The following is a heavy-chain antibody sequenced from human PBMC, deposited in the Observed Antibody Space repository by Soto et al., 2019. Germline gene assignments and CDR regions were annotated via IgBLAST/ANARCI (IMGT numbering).Heavy chain of an antibody. D-gene: IGHD3-22*01. CDR1: GGTFSSYA. Sequence: QVQLVQSGAEVKKPGSSVKVSCKASGGTFSSYAISWVRQAPGQGLEWMGGIIPIFGTANYAQKFQGRVTITADESTSTAYMKLSSLRSEDTAVYYCARAGQYYDSSGYYYWGQGTLVTVSS. CDR2: IIPIFGTA. V-gene: IGHV1-69*01. J-gene: IGHJ4*02. CDR3: ARAGQYYDSSGYYY.